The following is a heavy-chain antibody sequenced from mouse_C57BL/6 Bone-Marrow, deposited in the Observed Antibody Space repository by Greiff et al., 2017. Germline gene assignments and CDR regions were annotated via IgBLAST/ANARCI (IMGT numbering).Heavy chain of an antibody. Sequence: QVQLQQPGAELVKPGASVKMSCKASGYTFTSYWITWVKQRPGQGLEWIGDIYPGSGSTNYNEKFKSKATLTVDTSSSTAYMQLSSLTSEDSAVYYCAKPGDYDGPYYAMDYWGQGTSVTVSS. V-gene: IGHV1-55*01. CDR1: GYTFTSYW. J-gene: IGHJ4*01. CDR3: AKPGDYDGPYYAMDY. D-gene: IGHD2-3*01. CDR2: IYPGSGST.